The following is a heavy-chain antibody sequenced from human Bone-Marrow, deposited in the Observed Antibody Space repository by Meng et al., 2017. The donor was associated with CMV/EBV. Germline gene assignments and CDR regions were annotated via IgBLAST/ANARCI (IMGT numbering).Heavy chain of an antibody. D-gene: IGHD2-2*01. J-gene: IGHJ4*01. CDR3: ARDSKYQLLLFDY. V-gene: IGHV3-66*01. CDR1: GCTVSSNY. CDR2: IYSGGST. Sequence: VLRGGSGGAVVQTGGSLGLSGAASGCTVSSNYMSGVRQAPGKGLEWVSVIYSGGSTYYADSVKGRFTISRDNSKNTLYLQMNSLRAEDTAVYYCARDSKYQLLLFDYWGQGTLVTVSS.